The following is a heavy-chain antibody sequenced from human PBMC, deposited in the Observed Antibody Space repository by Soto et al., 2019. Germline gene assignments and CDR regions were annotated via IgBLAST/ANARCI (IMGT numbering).Heavy chain of an antibody. J-gene: IGHJ4*02. CDR1: GFIVGGDY. Sequence: PXVSLRLSCVASGFIVGGDYVSWVRQAPGKGLDWVSIIYSGGTTYFADSVKGRFTISRDNSKNTLYLQMDTLTAEDTAVYYCARGRSPSYFDYWGPGTLVTV. V-gene: IGHV3-53*01. CDR3: ARGRSPSYFDY. CDR2: IYSGGTT.